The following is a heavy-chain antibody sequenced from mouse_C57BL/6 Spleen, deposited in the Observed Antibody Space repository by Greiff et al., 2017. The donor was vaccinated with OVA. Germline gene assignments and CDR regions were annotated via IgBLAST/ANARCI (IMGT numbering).Heavy chain of an antibody. J-gene: IGHJ3*01. CDR1: GFSLTSYG. CDR2: IWGVGST. Sequence: QVQLKESGPGLVAPSQSLSITCTVSGFSLTSYGVDWVRQSPGKGLEWLGVIWGVGSTNYNSALKSRLSISKDNSKSQVFLKMNSLQTDDTAVYDCASGGGNYRAWFAYWGQGTLVTVSA. D-gene: IGHD2-1*01. CDR3: ASGGGNYRAWFAY. V-gene: IGHV2-6*01.